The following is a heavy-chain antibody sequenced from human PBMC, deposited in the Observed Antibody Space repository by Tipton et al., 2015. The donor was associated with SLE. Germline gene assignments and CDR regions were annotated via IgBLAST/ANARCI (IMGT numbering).Heavy chain of an antibody. Sequence: SLRLSCVASGFSFSSRWMSWVRQAPGKGLEWVANIKPDGDDKYYVDSVKGRFTISRDNAENSLYLQMDSLTTEDTAVFYCARESDCSSSTCYVSYFDSWGQGTLVTVSS. V-gene: IGHV3-7*01. J-gene: IGHJ4*02. D-gene: IGHD2-2*01. CDR1: GFSFSSRW. CDR3: ARESDCSSSTCYVSYFDS. CDR2: IKPDGDDK.